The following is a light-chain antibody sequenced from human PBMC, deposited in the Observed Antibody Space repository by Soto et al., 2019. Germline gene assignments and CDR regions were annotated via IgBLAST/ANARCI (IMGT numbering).Light chain of an antibody. V-gene: IGKV3-15*01. CDR2: GAS. CDR3: QQYNNWHPWT. CDR1: QSVSSN. J-gene: IGKJ1*01. Sequence: EIVMTQSPATLSVSLGERATLSCRASQSVSSNLAWYQQKPGQATRLIIYGASTRANGIPARFSGSGSGTEFTLTISSLQSEDFAVYYCQQYNNWHPWTFGQGTKVDIK.